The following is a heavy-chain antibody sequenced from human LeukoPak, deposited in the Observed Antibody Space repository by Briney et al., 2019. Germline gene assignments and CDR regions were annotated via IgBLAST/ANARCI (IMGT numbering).Heavy chain of an antibody. J-gene: IGHJ4*02. D-gene: IGHD2-15*01. V-gene: IGHV3-20*04. CDR1: GFTFDDYG. Sequence: GGSLRLSCATSGFTFDDYGMSWVRQAPGKGLEWASGINWNGGSTGYADSVKGRFSISRDNVKNALYLQMNSLRAEDTALYYCASGVVAANYFDYWGQGTLVTVSS. CDR3: ASGVVAANYFDY. CDR2: INWNGGST.